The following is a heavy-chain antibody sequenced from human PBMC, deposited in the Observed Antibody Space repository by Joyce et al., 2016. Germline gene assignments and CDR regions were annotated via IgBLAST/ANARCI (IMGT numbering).Heavy chain of an antibody. V-gene: IGHV3-30*04. Sequence: QVKLVESGGGVVQPVRSLRLSCEASGFTFSGRSMHWFRPAPGKGLDWVAIISYDGKNTYYGDSMKGRFTISRDNSKNTVYLQVDSLRTEDTAVYYCARDGPKTTWDPGYYFDFWGQGTLVTVSS. CDR1: GFTFSGRS. J-gene: IGHJ4*02. CDR2: ISYDGKNT. D-gene: IGHD1-14*01. CDR3: ARDGPKTTWDPGYYFDF.